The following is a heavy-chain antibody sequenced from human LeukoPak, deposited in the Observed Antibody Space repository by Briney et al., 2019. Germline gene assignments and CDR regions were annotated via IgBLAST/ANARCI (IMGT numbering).Heavy chain of an antibody. J-gene: IGHJ4*02. Sequence: PGGSLILSCAASGFTFSSYAMHWVRQAPGKGLECLAVISYDGSNKYYADSVEGRFTISRDNSKNTLYLQMNSLRVEDTAVYYCARGGTYAEGLVDYWGQGTLVTVSS. CDR3: ARGGTYAEGLVDY. CDR2: ISYDGSNK. CDR1: GFTFSSYA. D-gene: IGHD4-17*01. V-gene: IGHV3-30-3*01.